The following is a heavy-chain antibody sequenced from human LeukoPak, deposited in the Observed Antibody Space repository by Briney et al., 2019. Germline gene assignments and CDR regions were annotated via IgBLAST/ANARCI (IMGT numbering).Heavy chain of an antibody. CDR3: ARAFEYSSSWSNFDY. J-gene: IGHJ4*02. V-gene: IGHV1-18*01. CDR1: GYTFTSYG. D-gene: IGHD6-13*01. CDR2: ISAYNGNT. Sequence: ASVTVSCKASGYTFTSYGISWDRQAPGQGREWMGWISAYNGNTNYAQKLQGRVTMTTDTSTSTAYRELSRLRSDDTAVYYCARAFEYSSSWSNFDYWGQGTLVTVSS.